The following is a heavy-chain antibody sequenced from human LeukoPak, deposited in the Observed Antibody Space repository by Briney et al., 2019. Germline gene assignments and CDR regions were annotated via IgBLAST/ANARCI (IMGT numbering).Heavy chain of an antibody. Sequence: PGGSLRLSCAASGFTFSSYEMNWVRQAPGKGLEWVSYISSSGSTIHYADSVKGRFTISRDNAKNSLYLQMNSLRAEDTAVYHCARVGFTDDAFDIWGQGTMVTVSS. J-gene: IGHJ3*02. CDR3: ARVGFTDDAFDI. CDR1: GFTFSSYE. V-gene: IGHV3-48*03. CDR2: ISSSGSTI.